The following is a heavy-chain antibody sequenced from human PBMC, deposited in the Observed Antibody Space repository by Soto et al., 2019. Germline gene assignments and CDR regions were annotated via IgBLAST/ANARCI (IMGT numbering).Heavy chain of an antibody. D-gene: IGHD7-27*01. J-gene: IGHJ3*02. V-gene: IGHV3-30*18. CDR1: GFTFSSYG. Sequence: GGSLRLSCAASGFTFSSYGMHWVRQAPGKGLEWVAVISYDGSNKYYADSVKGRFTISRDNSKNTLYLQMNSLRAEDTAVYYCAKDTNWGAFDIWGQGTMVTVSS. CDR2: ISYDGSNK. CDR3: AKDTNWGAFDI.